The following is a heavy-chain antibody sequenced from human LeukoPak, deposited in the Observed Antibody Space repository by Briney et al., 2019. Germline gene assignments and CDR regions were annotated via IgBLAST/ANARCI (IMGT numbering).Heavy chain of an antibody. V-gene: IGHV1-69*05. CDR2: IIPIFGTA. D-gene: IGHD5-24*01. CDR3: ARGSRDGYKAGPFDY. J-gene: IGHJ4*02. Sequence: ASVKVSXKASGGTFSSYAISWVRQAPGQGLEWMGGIIPIFGTANYAQKFQGRVTITTDESTSTAYMELSSLRSEDTAVYYYARGSRDGYKAGPFDYWGQGTLVTVSS. CDR1: GGTFSSYA.